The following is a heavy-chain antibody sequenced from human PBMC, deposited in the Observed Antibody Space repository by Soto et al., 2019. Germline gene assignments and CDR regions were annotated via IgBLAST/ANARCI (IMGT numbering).Heavy chain of an antibody. J-gene: IGHJ4*02. D-gene: IGHD2-21*02. CDR1: GYPFTDLY. Sequence: ASVKVSCKPSGYPFTDLYIHWVRQAPGLGLEWMGWIDPRSGASRKTQRFQGRFTMTRDTSITTAYMDLTGLRSDDTAVYYCTLDPPGTASFDYWGPGTLLTVSS. V-gene: IGHV1-2*02. CDR3: TLDPPGTASFDY. CDR2: IDPRSGAS.